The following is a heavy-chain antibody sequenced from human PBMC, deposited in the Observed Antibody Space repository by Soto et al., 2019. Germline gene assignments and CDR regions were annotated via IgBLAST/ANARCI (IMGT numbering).Heavy chain of an antibody. Sequence: GGSLRLCCAASGFTFSSYAMSWVRQAPGKGLEWVSAISGSGGSTYYADSVKGRFTTSRGNSKNTLYLQMNSLRAEDTAVYYCAKEYCSGGSCYSYADYWGQGTLVTVSS. CDR1: GFTFSSYA. J-gene: IGHJ4*02. CDR2: ISGSGGST. V-gene: IGHV3-23*01. CDR3: AKEYCSGGSCYSYADY. D-gene: IGHD2-15*01.